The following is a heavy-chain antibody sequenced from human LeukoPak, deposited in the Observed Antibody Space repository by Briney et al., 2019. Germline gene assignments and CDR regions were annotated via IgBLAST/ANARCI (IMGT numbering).Heavy chain of an antibody. V-gene: IGHV5-51*01. CDR3: ARLFRSGWQKAAFDI. CDR2: IYPGDSDT. Sequence: GESLKISCKGSGYSFTSYWIGWVRQMPGKGLEWMGIIYPGDSDTRYSPSFQGQVTISADKSISTAYLQWSSLKASDTAMYYCARLFRSGWQKAAFDIWGQGTMVTVSS. J-gene: IGHJ3*02. D-gene: IGHD6-19*01. CDR1: GYSFTSYW.